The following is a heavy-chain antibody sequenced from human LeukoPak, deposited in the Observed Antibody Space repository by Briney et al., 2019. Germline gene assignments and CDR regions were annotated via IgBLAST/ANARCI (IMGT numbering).Heavy chain of an antibody. CDR3: ARDRPGRIAVAGTYYMDV. CDR2: INPSGGST. V-gene: IGHV1-46*01. J-gene: IGHJ6*03. CDR1: GYTFTSYY. Sequence: PGASVKVSCKASGYTFTSYYMHWVRQAPGQGLEWMGIINPSGGSTSYAQKFQGRVTMTRDMSTSTVYMELRSLRSDDTAVYYCARDRPGRIAVAGTYYMDVWGKGTTVTISS. D-gene: IGHD6-19*01.